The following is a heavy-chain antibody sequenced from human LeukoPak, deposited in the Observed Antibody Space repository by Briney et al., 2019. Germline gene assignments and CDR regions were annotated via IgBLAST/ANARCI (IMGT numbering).Heavy chain of an antibody. V-gene: IGHV1-69*04. CDR3: AAEGVVVNGMDV. D-gene: IGHD3-3*01. Sequence: GASVKVSCKASGGTFSSYAISWVRQAPGQGLEWMGRIIPILGIANYAQKFQERVTITRDMSTSTAYMELSSLRSEDTAVYYCAAEGVVVNGMDVWGQGTTVTVSS. CDR2: IIPILGIA. J-gene: IGHJ6*02. CDR1: GGTFSSYA.